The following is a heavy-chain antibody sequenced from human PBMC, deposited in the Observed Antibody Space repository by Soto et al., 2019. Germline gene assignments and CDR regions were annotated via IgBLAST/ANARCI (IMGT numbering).Heavy chain of an antibody. D-gene: IGHD3-3*01. CDR3: ARLVFTIFGVDRQRGDY. J-gene: IGHJ4*02. Sequence: ASVKVSCKASGGTFSSYAISWVRQAPGQGLEWMGGIIPIFGTANYAQKFQGRVTITADESTSTAYMELSSLRSEDTAVYYCARLVFTIFGVDRQRGDYWGQGTLVTVSS. CDR1: GGTFSSYA. V-gene: IGHV1-69*13. CDR2: IIPIFGTA.